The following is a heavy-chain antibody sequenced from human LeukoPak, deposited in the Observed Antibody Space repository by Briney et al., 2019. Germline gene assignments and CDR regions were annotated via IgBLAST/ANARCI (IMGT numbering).Heavy chain of an antibody. D-gene: IGHD6-13*01. CDR3: AMLRRSWGAFDI. V-gene: IGHV4-39*01. J-gene: IGHJ3*02. CDR2: IYYGGGT. CDR1: VDSISSSFYY. Sequence: SEPLSLTCTVSVDSISSSFYYWGWIRQPPGKGLVWIGSIYYGGGTHYNPSLKSRATIFLDTSKNQFSLKLSSVTAADTAVYYCAMLRRSWGAFDIWGQGTMVTVSS.